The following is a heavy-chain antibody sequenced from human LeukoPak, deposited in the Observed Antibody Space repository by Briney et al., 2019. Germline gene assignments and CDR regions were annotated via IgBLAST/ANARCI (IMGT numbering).Heavy chain of an antibody. J-gene: IGHJ4*02. V-gene: IGHV4-38-2*02. Sequence: PSETLSLTCTVSGYSISSGYYWGWIRQSPGKGLEWIGSIYHGGSTYYNPSLRSRVIVSVDTSKNQFSLKLSSVTAADTAVYYCARQVRLFDYWGQGTLVTVSS. D-gene: IGHD2-2*01. CDR3: ARQVRLFDY. CDR2: IYHGGST. CDR1: GYSISSGYY.